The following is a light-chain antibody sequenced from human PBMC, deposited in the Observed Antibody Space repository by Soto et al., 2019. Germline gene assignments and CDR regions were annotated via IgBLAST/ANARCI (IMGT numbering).Light chain of an antibody. CDR2: AAS. J-gene: IGKJ2*01. CDR3: QHTYSTPYT. Sequence: DIQMTQSTSSLSASVGDRVTITCRASQSITISLHWYQQKPGKAPKLLIYAASTLPSGVPSRFSGSGSGTDFTLTTSSLQPEDFATYYCQHTYSTPYTFGQGTRLEIK. CDR1: QSITIS. V-gene: IGKV1-39*01.